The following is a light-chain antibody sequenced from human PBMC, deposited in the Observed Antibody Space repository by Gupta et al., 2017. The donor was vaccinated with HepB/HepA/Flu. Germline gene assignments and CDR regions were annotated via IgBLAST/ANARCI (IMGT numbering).Light chain of an antibody. Sequence: EIVLTQSPGTRSLSPGERATLSCRASQSIRSNLLVWYQQKRGQAPRLLIYDASKRATGIPDRFSGSASGTDFTLTISILEPEDFAVYYFQRKDISPITFGQGTQLEIK. CDR1: QSIRSNL. V-gene: IGKV3-20*01. J-gene: IGKJ5*01. CDR2: DAS. CDR3: QRKDISPIT.